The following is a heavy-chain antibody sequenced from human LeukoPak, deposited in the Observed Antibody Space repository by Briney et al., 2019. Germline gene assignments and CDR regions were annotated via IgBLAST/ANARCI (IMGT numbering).Heavy chain of an antibody. CDR2: IYYSGST. J-gene: IGHJ5*02. D-gene: IGHD3-9*01. CDR1: GGSISSGGYY. CDR3: ARARTFRIPLLYYWFDP. V-gene: IGHV4-31*03. Sequence: SQTLSLTCTVSGGSISSGGYYWSWIRQHPGKGLEWIGYIYYSGSTYYNPSLKSRVTISVDTSKNQFSLKLSSVTAADTAVYYCARARTFRIPLLYYWFDPWGQGTLVTVSS.